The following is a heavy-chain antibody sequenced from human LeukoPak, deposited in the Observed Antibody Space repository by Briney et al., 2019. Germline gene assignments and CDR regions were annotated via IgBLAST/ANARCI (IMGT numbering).Heavy chain of an antibody. D-gene: IGHD3-3*01. Sequence: GGSLRLSCAASGFTFSSYAMHWVRQAPGKGLEWVSGISWNSGSIGYADSVKGRFTISRDNAKNSLYLQMNSLRAEDTALYYCATKRSGYWGQGTLVTVSS. CDR2: ISWNSGSI. J-gene: IGHJ4*02. CDR3: ATKRSGY. V-gene: IGHV3-9*01. CDR1: GFTFSSYA.